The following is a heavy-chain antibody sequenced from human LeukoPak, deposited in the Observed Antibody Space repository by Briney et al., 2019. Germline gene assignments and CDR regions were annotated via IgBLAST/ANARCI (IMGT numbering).Heavy chain of an antibody. CDR3: ARSSGWTFDY. V-gene: IGHV3-30-3*01. CDR1: GFIFSSYA. D-gene: IGHD6-19*01. J-gene: IGHJ4*02. CDR2: ISYDGSNE. Sequence: GGSLRLSCAASGFIFSSYAMHWVRQAPGKGLEWVAVISYDGSNEYYADSVKGRFTISRDISKNTLYLQMNSLRAEDTAVYYCARSSGWTFDYWGQGTLVTVSS.